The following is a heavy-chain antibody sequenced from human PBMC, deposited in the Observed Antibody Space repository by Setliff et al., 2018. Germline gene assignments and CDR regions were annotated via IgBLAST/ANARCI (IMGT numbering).Heavy chain of an antibody. D-gene: IGHD3-10*01. CDR3: ATDLAIRGVQFDY. J-gene: IGHJ4*02. CDR2: VDPKDGQA. CDR1: GYRFIVYY. V-gene: IGHV1-69-2*01. Sequence: ASVKVSCKGSGYRFIVYYIHWVRQTPGKGLEWMGRVDPKDGQAIYAKKFQGRFTITADTSIDTAYMELSSLTSEDRAVYYCATDLAIRGVQFDYWGRGTLVTVSS.